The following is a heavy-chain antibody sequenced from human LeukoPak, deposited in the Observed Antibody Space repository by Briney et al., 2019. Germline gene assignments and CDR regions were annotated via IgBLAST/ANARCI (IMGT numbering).Heavy chain of an antibody. CDR3: TTVKRGDFWSGPTAYYFDY. CDR1: GFTFSNAW. J-gene: IGHJ4*02. V-gene: IGHV3-15*01. CDR2: IKSKTDGGTT. Sequence: KPGGSLRLSCAASGFTFSNAWMSWVSQAPGKGLEWVGRIKSKTDGGTTDYAAPVKGRFTISRDDSKNTLYLQMNSLKTEDTAMYYCTTVKRGDFWSGPTAYYFDYWGQGTLVTVSS. D-gene: IGHD3-3*01.